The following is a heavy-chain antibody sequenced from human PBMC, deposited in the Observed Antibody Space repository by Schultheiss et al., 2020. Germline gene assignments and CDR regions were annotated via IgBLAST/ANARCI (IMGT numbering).Heavy chain of an antibody. J-gene: IGHJ6*02. CDR1: GFTFSAYG. CDR3: ARESIVVVPAANRASYYYGMDV. D-gene: IGHD2-2*01. CDR2: ISGSSRNI. V-gene: IGHV3-48*01. Sequence: GESLKISCAASGFTFSAYGMNWVRQAPGKGLEWLSYISGSSRNIYYRDSVKGRFTISRDNAKNSLFLQMNSLRVEDTAIYYCARESIVVVPAANRASYYYGMDVWGQGTTVTVSS.